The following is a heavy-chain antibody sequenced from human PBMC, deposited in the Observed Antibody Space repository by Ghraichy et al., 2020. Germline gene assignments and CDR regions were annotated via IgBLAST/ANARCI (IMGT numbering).Heavy chain of an antibody. J-gene: IGHJ4*02. V-gene: IGHV3-30-3*01. Sequence: GGSLRLSCAASGFTFSSYAMHWVRQAPGKGLEWVAVISYDGSNKYYADSVKGRFTISRDNSKNTLYLQMNSLRAEDTAVYYCAREDVVVTAIGGFDYWGQGTLVTVSS. CDR3: AREDVVVTAIGGFDY. CDR1: GFTFSSYA. CDR2: ISYDGSNK. D-gene: IGHD2-21*02.